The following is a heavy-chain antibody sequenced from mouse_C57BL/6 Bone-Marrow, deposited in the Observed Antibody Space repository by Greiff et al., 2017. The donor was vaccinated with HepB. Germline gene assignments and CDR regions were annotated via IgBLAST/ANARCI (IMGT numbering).Heavy chain of an antibody. D-gene: IGHD1-2*01. J-gene: IGHJ3*01. CDR1: GYTFTSYG. CDR2: IYPRSGNT. CDR3: AIIRGSLRAWFAY. V-gene: IGHV1-81*01. Sequence: QVQLKESGAELARPGASVKLSCKASGYTFTSYGISWVKQRTGQGLEWIGEIYPRSGNTYYNEKFKGKATLTADKSSITAYLELRSLTSEASSVYFCAIIRGSLRAWFAYWGQGTLVTVSA.